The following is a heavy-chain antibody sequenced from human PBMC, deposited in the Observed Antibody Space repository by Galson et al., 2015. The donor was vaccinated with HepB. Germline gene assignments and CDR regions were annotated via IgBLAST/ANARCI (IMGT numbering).Heavy chain of an antibody. CDR1: GFTFSSYG. Sequence: SLRLSCAASGFTFSSYGMHWVRQAPGKGLEWVAVIWYDGSNKYYADSVKGRFTISRDNSKNTLYLQMNSLRAEDTAVYYCARARGSSWSFYYYMDVWGKGTTVTVSS. J-gene: IGHJ6*03. D-gene: IGHD6-13*01. CDR3: ARARGSSWSFYYYMDV. CDR2: IWYDGSNK. V-gene: IGHV3-33*01.